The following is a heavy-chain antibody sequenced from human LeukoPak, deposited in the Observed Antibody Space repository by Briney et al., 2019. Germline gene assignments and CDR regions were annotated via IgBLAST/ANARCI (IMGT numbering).Heavy chain of an antibody. CDR1: GFTFSNHW. CDR2: IKVDGSEK. CDR3: ARGLQWLVHDY. Sequence: GGSLRLSCAASGFTFSNHWMSWLRQAPGKGLEWVANIKVDGSEKYYVDPVKGRFTISRDNAKNSLYLQMNSLRADDTAMYYCARGLQWLVHDYWGQGTLVTVSS. D-gene: IGHD6-19*01. J-gene: IGHJ4*02. V-gene: IGHV3-7*01.